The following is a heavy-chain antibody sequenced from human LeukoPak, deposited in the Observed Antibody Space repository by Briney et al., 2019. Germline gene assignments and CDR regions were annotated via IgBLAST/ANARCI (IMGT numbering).Heavy chain of an antibody. CDR3: VKDQATVVGGMDE. V-gene: IGHV3-9*01. CDR2: ISYHSGTI. J-gene: IGHJ1*01. Sequence: PGGSLRLSCAASGFTFKNYAMHWVQQAPGKGLEWVSGISYHSGTIDYADLVKGRFTISRDDAQNYVYLQMSSLRPEDTAFYYCVKDQATVVGGMDEWGQGTLVTVSS. D-gene: IGHD2-2*01. CDR1: GFTFKNYA.